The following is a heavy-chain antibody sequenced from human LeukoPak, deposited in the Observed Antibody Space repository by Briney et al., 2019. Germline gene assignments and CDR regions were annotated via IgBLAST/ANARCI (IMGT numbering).Heavy chain of an antibody. CDR2: IIPIFSTA. V-gene: IGHV1-69*01. D-gene: IGHD3-3*01. CDR3: ATSPYYDFWSGHNGAFDI. Sequence: GSSVKVSCKASGGTFGSYAISWVRQAPGQGLEWMGGIIPIFSTANYAQKFQGRVTITADEPTSPVYMELSSLRSGDTAVYYCATSPYYDFWSGHNGAFDIWGQGTMVIVSS. J-gene: IGHJ3*02. CDR1: GGTFGSYA.